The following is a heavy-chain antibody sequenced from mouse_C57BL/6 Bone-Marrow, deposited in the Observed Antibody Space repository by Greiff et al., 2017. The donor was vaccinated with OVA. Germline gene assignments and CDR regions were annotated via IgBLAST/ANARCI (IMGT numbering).Heavy chain of an antibody. CDR2: FYPGSGSI. Sequence: QVTLKESGAELVKPGASVKLSCKASGYTFTEYTIHWVKQRSGQGLEWIGWFYPGSGSIKYNEKFKDKATLTADKSSSTVYMELSSLTSDDSAVYFCARHGYYGDYFTIVYFDVWGTGTTVTVSS. CDR1: GYTFTEYT. CDR3: ARHGYYGDYFTIVYFDV. D-gene: IGHD2-13*01. V-gene: IGHV1-62-2*01. J-gene: IGHJ1*03.